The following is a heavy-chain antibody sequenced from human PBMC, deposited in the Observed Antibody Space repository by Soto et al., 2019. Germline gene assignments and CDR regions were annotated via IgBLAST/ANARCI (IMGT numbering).Heavy chain of an antibody. D-gene: IGHD3-22*01. J-gene: IGHJ4*02. CDR3: ARDVYYYDSSAYWAY. CDR2: ITGSSSYI. CDR1: GFTFSSYS. Sequence: EVQLVESGGGLVKPGGSLRLSCAASGFTFSSYSMNWVRQAPGKGLEWVSSITGSSSYIYYADSVKGRFTISRDNAKNSLYLQMNSLRAEDTAVYYCARDVYYYDSSAYWAYWGKGTLVTVSS. V-gene: IGHV3-21*02.